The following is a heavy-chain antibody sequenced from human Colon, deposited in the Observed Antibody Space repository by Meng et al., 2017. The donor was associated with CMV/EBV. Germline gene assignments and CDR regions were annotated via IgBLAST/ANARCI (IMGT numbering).Heavy chain of an antibody. J-gene: IGHJ4*02. CDR1: GYTFTNYG. CDR2: INTDNAKT. CDR3: ARDLVIRRYCSSTSCYVRGLALGY. D-gene: IGHD2-2*01. Sequence: ASVKVSCKASGYTFTNYGINWVRQAPGQGLEWMGWINTDNAKTNYAQRFQGRVTMTTDTFTSTAYMELRSLRSDDTAVYYCARDLVIRRYCSSTSCYVRGLALGYWGQGTLVTVSS. V-gene: IGHV1-18*01.